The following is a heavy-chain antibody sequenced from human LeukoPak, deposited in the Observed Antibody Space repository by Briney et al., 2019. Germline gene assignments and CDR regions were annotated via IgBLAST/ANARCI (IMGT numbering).Heavy chain of an antibody. Sequence: SETLSLTCAAYGGSFSGYYCHWIRQTPGKGLEWIGEISHSGSTKYYPPLKSRVTISVDTSKNQFSLKLSSATAADTAVYYCFLWDTVVSRDYWGQGTLVTVSS. J-gene: IGHJ4*02. V-gene: IGHV4-34*01. CDR2: ISHSGST. D-gene: IGHD4-23*01. CDR3: FLWDTVVSRDY. CDR1: GGSFSGYY.